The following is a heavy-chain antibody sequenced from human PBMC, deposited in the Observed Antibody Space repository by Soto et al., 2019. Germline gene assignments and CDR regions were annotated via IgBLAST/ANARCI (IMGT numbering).Heavy chain of an antibody. CDR1: GYTFTGYY. CDR3: ARILHIVAGRAFDI. D-gene: IGHD2-15*01. V-gene: IGHV1-2*04. J-gene: IGHJ3*02. CDR2: INPNSGGT. Sequence: ASVKVSCKASGYTFTGYYMHWVRQAPGQGLEWMGWINPNSGGTNYAQKFQGWVTMTRDTSISTAYMELSRLRSDDTAVYYCARILHIVAGRAFDIWGQGTMVTLSS.